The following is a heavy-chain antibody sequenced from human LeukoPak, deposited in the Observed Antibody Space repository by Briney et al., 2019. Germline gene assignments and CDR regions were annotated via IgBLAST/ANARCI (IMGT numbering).Heavy chain of an antibody. J-gene: IGHJ6*02. V-gene: IGHV4-59*08. CDR1: GDSINSYY. CDR3: ARHLTVVWFGDRDFYAMDV. D-gene: IGHD3-10*01. Sequence: TPSETLSLTCIVSGDSINSYYWSWVRQPPGKGLEWIGFIYYTGSTSYNPSRKSRITISVDTSKNQTSLRLRSVSAADTAVYFCARHLTVVWFGDRDFYAMDVWGQGTTVTVSS. CDR2: IYYTGST.